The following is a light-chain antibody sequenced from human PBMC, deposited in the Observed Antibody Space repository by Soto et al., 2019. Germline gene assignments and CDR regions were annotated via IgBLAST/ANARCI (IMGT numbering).Light chain of an antibody. J-gene: IGKJ1*01. CDR3: QQYGSSSWT. V-gene: IGKV3-20*01. Sequence: EIALTRSPGTRSLSPGERATLSCSASQSVSSSYLAWYQQKPGQAPRLLIYGASSRATGIPDRFSGSGSGTDFTITISRLEPEDFSVYYCQQYGSSSWTFGQGTKVEIK. CDR1: QSVSSSY. CDR2: GAS.